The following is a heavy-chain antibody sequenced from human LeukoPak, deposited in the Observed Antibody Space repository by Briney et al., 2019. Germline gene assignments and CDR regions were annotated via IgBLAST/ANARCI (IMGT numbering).Heavy chain of an antibody. CDR3: ARARRVAGVYFDY. V-gene: IGHV3-30-3*01. Sequence: PGGSLRLSCAASGFTFSSYAMHWVRQAPGKGLEWVAVISYDGSNKYYADSVKGRFTISRDNSKNTLYLQMNSLRAEDTAVYYCARARRVAGVYFDYWGQGTLVTVSS. D-gene: IGHD6-19*01. CDR1: GFTFSSYA. J-gene: IGHJ4*02. CDR2: ISYDGSNK.